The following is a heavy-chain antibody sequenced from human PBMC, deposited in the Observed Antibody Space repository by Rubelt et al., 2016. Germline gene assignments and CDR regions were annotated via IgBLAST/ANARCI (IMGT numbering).Heavy chain of an antibody. V-gene: IGHV4-39*01. J-gene: IGHJ5*02. Sequence: NPSLKSRVTISVDTSKNQFSLKLSSVTAADTAVYYCARRGYSYGLGGWFDPWGQGTLVTVSS. D-gene: IGHD5-18*01. CDR3: ARRGYSYGLGGWFDP.